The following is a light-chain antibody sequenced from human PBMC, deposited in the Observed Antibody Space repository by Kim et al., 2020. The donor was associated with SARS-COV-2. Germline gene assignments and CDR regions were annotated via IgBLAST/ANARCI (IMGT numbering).Light chain of an antibody. CDR1: QSVSTD. V-gene: IGKV3-11*01. CDR2: DAS. Sequence: WSPGERATRSCRASQSVSTDLAWYQQRAGQAPRVLIYDASNRANGIPARFSGSGSGTDFTLTISSLQPEDFAVYYCQQRSSWPLTFGGGTKVDIK. CDR3: QQRSSWPLT. J-gene: IGKJ4*01.